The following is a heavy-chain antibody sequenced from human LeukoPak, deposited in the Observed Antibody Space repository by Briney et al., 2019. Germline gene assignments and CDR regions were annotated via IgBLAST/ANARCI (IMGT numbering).Heavy chain of an antibody. Sequence: SETLSLTCTVSGGSISSYYWSWIRQPPGKGLEWVGYISYSGSSNYNPSLKSRVTISVDTSKNQFSLKVSSVTAADTAIYYCTRGMTNNYYFAMDVWGQGTTVTVSS. D-gene: IGHD2-8*01. CDR3: TRGMTNNYYFAMDV. J-gene: IGHJ6*02. CDR1: GGSISSYY. CDR2: ISYSGSS. V-gene: IGHV4-59*01.